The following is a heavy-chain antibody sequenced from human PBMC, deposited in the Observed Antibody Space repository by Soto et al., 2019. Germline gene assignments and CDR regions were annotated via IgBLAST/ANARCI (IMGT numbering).Heavy chain of an antibody. V-gene: IGHV5-51*01. Sequence: PGESLKISCKGSGYSFTSYWIGWVRQMPGKGLEWMGIIYPGDSDTRYSPSFQGQVTISADKSISTAYLQWSSLKASDTAMYYCARHPGYSSSRDYYYYGMDVWGQGTTVTVSS. J-gene: IGHJ6*02. CDR2: IYPGDSDT. CDR1: GYSFTSYW. CDR3: ARHPGYSSSRDYYYYGMDV. D-gene: IGHD6-13*01.